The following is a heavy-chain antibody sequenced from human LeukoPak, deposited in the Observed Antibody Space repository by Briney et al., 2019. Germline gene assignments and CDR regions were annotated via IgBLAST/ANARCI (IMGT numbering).Heavy chain of an antibody. CDR3: ARDRGYGDYVWLFDY. D-gene: IGHD4-17*01. CDR2: INPSGGST. Sequence: ASVKVSCKASGYTFTSYYMHWVRQAPGQGLEWMGLINPSGGSTSYAQKFQGRVTMTRDTSTSTVYMELSSLRSEDTAVYYCARDRGYGDYVWLFDYWGQGTLVTVSS. CDR1: GYTFTSYY. J-gene: IGHJ4*02. V-gene: IGHV1-46*01.